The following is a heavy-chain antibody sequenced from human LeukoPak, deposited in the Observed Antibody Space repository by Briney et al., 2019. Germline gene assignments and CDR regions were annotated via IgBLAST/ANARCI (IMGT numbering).Heavy chain of an antibody. J-gene: IGHJ5*02. CDR1: GYSISSGYY. CDR3: ARTANWFDP. CDR2: IYHSGST. V-gene: IGHV4-38-2*01. Sequence: SETLSLTCAVSGYSISSGYYWGWIRQPPGKGLEWIGSIYHSGSTYYNPSLKSRVTISVDTSKNQFSLKLSSVTAADTAVYYCARTANWFDPWGQGTLLTVSS.